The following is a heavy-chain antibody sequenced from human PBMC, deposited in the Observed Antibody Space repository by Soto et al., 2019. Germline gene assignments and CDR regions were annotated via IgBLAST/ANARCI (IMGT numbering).Heavy chain of an antibody. J-gene: IGHJ6*03. D-gene: IGHD2-15*01. CDR1: GFTFSDYY. V-gene: IGHV3-11*01. CDR3: ASTAWWRQYYYYYYYMDV. Sequence: PGGSLRLSCAASGFTFSDYYMSWIRQAPGKGLEWVSYISSSGSTIYYADSVKGRFTISRDNAKNSLYLQMNSLRAEDTAVYYCASTAWWRQYYYYYYYMDVWGKGTTVTVSS. CDR2: ISSSGSTI.